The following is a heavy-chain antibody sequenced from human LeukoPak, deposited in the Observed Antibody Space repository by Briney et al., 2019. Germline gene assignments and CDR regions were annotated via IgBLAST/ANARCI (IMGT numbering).Heavy chain of an antibody. J-gene: IGHJ4*02. V-gene: IGHV3-23*01. CDR1: GFTFSSYG. CDR3: AKSRGYSAYDFPDY. D-gene: IGHD5-12*01. Sequence: GRSLRLSCAASGFTFSSYGMHWVRQAPGKGLEWVSGISGSAGSTYYADSVKGRFSISRDNSKNTLYLQMNSLRVEDTAVYYCAKSRGYSAYDFPDYWGQGTLVTVSS. CDR2: ISGSAGST.